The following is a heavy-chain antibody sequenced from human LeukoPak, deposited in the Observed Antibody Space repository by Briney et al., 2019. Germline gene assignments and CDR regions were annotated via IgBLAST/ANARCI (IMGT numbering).Heavy chain of an antibody. CDR3: ARVKDYDILTGPSDAFDI. Sequence: PGGSLRLSCAASGFTFSSYSMNWVRQAPGKGLEWVSSISSSSSYIYYADSVKGRFTISRDNAKNSLYLQMNSLRAEDTAVYYCARVKDYDILTGPSDAFDIWGQGTMVTVSS. V-gene: IGHV3-21*01. J-gene: IGHJ3*02. CDR1: GFTFSSYS. CDR2: ISSSSSYI. D-gene: IGHD3-9*01.